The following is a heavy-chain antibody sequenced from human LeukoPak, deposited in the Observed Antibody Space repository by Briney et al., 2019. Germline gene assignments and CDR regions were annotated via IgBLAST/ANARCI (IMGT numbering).Heavy chain of an antibody. D-gene: IGHD3-10*01. Sequence: ASVKVSCKASGYTFTSYGISWVRQAPGQGLEWMGWISAYNGNTNYAQKLQGRVTMTTDTSTSTAYMELRSLRSDDTAVYYCARAKKRGYYYGSGSPTAFDYWGQGTLVTVSS. CDR2: ISAYNGNT. J-gene: IGHJ4*02. V-gene: IGHV1-18*01. CDR3: ARAKKRGYYYGSGSPTAFDY. CDR1: GYTFTSYG.